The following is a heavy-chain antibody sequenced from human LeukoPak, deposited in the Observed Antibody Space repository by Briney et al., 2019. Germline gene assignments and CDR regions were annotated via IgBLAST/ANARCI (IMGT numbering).Heavy chain of an antibody. CDR3: ASGVGYDSSGYYDY. V-gene: IGHV3-48*01. J-gene: IGHJ4*02. CDR1: GFTFSSYS. D-gene: IGHD3-22*01. CDR2: ISSSSSTI. Sequence: GGSLRLSCAAFGFTFSSYSMNWVRPAPGKGLEWVSYISSSSSTIYYADSVKGRFTISRDNAKDSLYLQMNSLRAEDTAVYYCASGVGYDSSGYYDYWGQGTLVTVSS.